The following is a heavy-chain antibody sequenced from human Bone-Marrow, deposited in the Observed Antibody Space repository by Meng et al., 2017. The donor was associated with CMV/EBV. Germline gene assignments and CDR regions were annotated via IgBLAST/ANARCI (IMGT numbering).Heavy chain of an antibody. CDR3: ARGVNVLSGYYYFDN. J-gene: IGHJ4*02. V-gene: IGHV4-34*01. CDR1: GGSFRGYY. Sequence: VYGGSFRGYYWSWLRQPPGKGLEWIGDINHSGSTHYDPSLRSQLTLSVATSKNQFSLKLSSVTAADTAVYYCARGVNVLSGYYYFDNWGQGILVIVSS. CDR2: INHSGST. D-gene: IGHD3-3*01.